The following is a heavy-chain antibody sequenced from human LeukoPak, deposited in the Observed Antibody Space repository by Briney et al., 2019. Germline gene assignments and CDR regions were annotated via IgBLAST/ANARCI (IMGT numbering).Heavy chain of an antibody. V-gene: IGHV3-7*01. J-gene: IGHJ4*02. CDR1: GFSFSAYW. CDR3: ARFGYVAAVDV. D-gene: IGHD2-15*01. CDR2: INPAGSET. Sequence: GGSLRLSCAASGFSFSAYWMTWVRQAPGTGLEWVANINPAGSETYYVDPVEGRFSISRDNAKNLVYLQMNSLRAEDTAVYHCARFGYVAAVDVWGQGTPVTVSS.